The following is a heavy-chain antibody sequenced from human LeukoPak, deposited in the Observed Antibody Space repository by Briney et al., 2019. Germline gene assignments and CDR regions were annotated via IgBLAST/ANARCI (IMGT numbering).Heavy chain of an antibody. CDR2: IYYSGST. D-gene: IGHD6-13*01. Sequence: PSETLSLTCTVSGGSISSYYWSWIRQPPGKGLEWIGYIYYSGSTNYNPSLKSRVTISVDTSKDQFSLKLSSVTAADTAVYYCARTLWQQLVNHFDYWGQGTLVTVSS. CDR1: GGSISSYY. J-gene: IGHJ4*02. CDR3: ARTLWQQLVNHFDY. V-gene: IGHV4-59*01.